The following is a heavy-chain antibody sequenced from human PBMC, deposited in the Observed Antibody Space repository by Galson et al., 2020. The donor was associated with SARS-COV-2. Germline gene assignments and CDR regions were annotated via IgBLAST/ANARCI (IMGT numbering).Heavy chain of an antibody. CDR2: IYYSGST. CDR1: GGSISSGAYY. D-gene: IGHD3-16*01. CDR3: ARGLHVYYYYGMDV. V-gene: IGHV4-30-4*01. J-gene: IGHJ6*02. Sequence: ETSETLSLTCTVSGGSISSGAYYWSWIRQPPGKGLEWIGYIYYSGSTYYNPSLKSRVTISVDTSKNQFSLKLSSVTAADTAVYYCARGLHVYYYYGMDVWGQGTTVTVSS.